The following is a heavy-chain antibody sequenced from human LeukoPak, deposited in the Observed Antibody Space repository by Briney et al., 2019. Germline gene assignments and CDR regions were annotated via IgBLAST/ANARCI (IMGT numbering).Heavy chain of an antibody. CDR2: IIPILGIA. Sequence: SVKVSCKASGGTFSSYAISWVRRAPGQGLEWMGRIIPILGIANYAQKFQGRVTITADKSTSTAYMELSSLRSEDTAVYYCARGGCSSTSCQSGGNWFDPWGQGTLVTVSS. CDR1: GGTFSSYA. V-gene: IGHV1-69*04. D-gene: IGHD2-2*01. J-gene: IGHJ5*02. CDR3: ARGGCSSTSCQSGGNWFDP.